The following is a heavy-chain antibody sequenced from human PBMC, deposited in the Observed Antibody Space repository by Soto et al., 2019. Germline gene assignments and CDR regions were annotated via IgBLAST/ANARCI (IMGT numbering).Heavy chain of an antibody. CDR2: IYSSGST. Sequence: QVQLQESGPGLVKPSETLSLTCIVSGGSISSNTYSWGWIRQPPGKGLEWIATIYSSGSTYQNPSPKSRVTISVDMPKNHFPLKLGSVTAADTAVYYWARRERRDANDIWGQGTMVTVSS. CDR1: GGSISSNTYS. J-gene: IGHJ3*02. V-gene: IGHV4-39*01. D-gene: IGHD1-1*01. CDR3: ARRERRDANDI.